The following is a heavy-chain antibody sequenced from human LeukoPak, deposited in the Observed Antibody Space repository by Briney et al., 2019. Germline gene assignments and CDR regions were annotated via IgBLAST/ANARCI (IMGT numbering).Heavy chain of an antibody. D-gene: IGHD6-13*01. V-gene: IGHV3-33*01. J-gene: IGHJ4*02. CDR2: IWYDGSNK. CDR1: GFTFSSYG. CDR3: ARDGYSSSWSYFDY. Sequence: LSGGSLRLSCAASGFTFSSYGMHWVRQAPGKGLEWVAVIWYDGSNKYYADSVKGRFTISRDNSKNTLYLQMNSLRAEDTAVYYRARDGYSSSWSYFDYWGQGTLVTVSS.